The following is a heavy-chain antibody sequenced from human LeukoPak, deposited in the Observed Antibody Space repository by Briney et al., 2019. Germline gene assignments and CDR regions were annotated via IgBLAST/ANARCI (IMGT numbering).Heavy chain of an antibody. V-gene: IGHV4-38-2*02. D-gene: IGHD3-3*01. CDR2: IYHSGST. J-gene: IGHJ4*02. CDR3: ARGEDDFWSGYYY. CDR1: GYSISSGYY. Sequence: PSETLSLTCTVSGYSISSGYYWGWIRQPPGKGLEWIGSIYHSGSTYYNPSLKSRVTISVDTSKNQFSLKLSSVTAADTAVYYCARGEDDFWSGYYYWGQGTLVTVSS.